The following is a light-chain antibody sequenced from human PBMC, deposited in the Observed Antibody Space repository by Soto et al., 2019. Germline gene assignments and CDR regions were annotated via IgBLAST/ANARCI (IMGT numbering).Light chain of an antibody. Sequence: QSVLTQPPSASGSPGQSFAISCTGTSSDVGGYNYVPWYQQHPGKAPKLMIYEVNKRPSGVPDRFSGSKSGNTASLTVSGLQAEDEADYYCSSYAGSSNVFGTGTKVTVL. CDR3: SSYAGSSNV. V-gene: IGLV2-8*01. J-gene: IGLJ1*01. CDR1: SSDVGGYNY. CDR2: EVN.